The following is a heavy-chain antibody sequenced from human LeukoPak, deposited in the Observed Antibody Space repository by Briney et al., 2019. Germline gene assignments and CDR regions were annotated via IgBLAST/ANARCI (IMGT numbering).Heavy chain of an antibody. V-gene: IGHV4-34*01. CDR3: ARGPASVVAPSYYFDH. D-gene: IGHD2-15*01. CDR2: INHSGST. J-gene: IGHJ4*02. CDR1: GGSFSGYY. Sequence: SETLSLTCTVYGGSFSGYYWSWICQPPGKGLEWIGEINHSGSTNYNPSLKSRVTISVDTSKNQFSLKLSSVTAADTAVYYCARGPASVVAPSYYFDHWGQGTLVTVSS.